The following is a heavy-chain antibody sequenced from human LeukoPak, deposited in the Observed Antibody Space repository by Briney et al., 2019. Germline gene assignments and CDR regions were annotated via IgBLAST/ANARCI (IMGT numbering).Heavy chain of an antibody. CDR2: IYPGDSDT. D-gene: IGHD3-22*01. V-gene: IGHV5-51*01. CDR3: ARRPMIVVVKESGLPTGGNWFDP. J-gene: IGHJ5*02. CDR1: GYSFTSYW. Sequence: GESLKISCKGSGYSFTSYWIGWVRQMPGKGLEWMGIIYPGDSDTRYSPSFQGQVTISADKSISTAYLQWSSLKASDTAMYYCARRPMIVVVKESGLPTGGNWFDPWGQGTLVTVSS.